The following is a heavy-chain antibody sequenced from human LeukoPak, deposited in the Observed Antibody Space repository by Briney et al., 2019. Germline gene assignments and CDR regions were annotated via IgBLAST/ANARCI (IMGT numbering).Heavy chain of an antibody. Sequence: PSETLSLTCAVSGDFIISSHWWSWVRQPPGKGLEWIGEIFHSGSTNYNPSLKSRVTISVDKSRNQFSLHLNSVTAADTAVYYCARGATSSSYYYYYMDVWGKGTTVTVSS. CDR2: IFHSGST. CDR1: GDFIISSHW. V-gene: IGHV4-4*02. J-gene: IGHJ6*03. CDR3: ARGATSSSYYYYYMDV.